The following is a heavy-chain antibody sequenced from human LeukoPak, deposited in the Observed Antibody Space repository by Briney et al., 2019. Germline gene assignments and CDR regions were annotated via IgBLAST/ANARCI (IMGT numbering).Heavy chain of an antibody. J-gene: IGHJ4*02. Sequence: GGSLRLSCAASGFTFSSYAMSWVRQAPGKGLEWVAVISYDGSNKYYADSVKGRFTISRDNSKNTLYLQMNSLRAEDTAVYYCAKGHTNGIFDYWGQGTLVTVSS. D-gene: IGHD1-26*01. CDR1: GFTFSSYA. V-gene: IGHV3-30*18. CDR3: AKGHTNGIFDY. CDR2: ISYDGSNK.